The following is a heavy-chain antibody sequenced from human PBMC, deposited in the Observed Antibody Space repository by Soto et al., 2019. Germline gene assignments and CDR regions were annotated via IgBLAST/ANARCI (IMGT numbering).Heavy chain of an antibody. CDR3: ARGLQPSPLWSGYYYFDY. V-gene: IGHV4-59*01. CDR2: IYYSGST. Sequence: QVQLQESGPGLVKPSETLSLTCTVSGGSISSYYWSWIRQPPGKGLEWIGYIYYSGSTNYNPSLKSRVTISVDTSKNQFSLKLSSVTAADTAVYYCARGLQPSPLWSGYYYFDYWGQGTLVTVSS. CDR1: GGSISSYY. D-gene: IGHD3-3*01. J-gene: IGHJ4*02.